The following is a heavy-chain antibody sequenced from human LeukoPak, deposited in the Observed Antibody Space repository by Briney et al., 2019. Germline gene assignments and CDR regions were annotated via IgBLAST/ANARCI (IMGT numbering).Heavy chain of an antibody. J-gene: IGHJ4*02. CDR1: GFTVSSNY. CDR2: IYSGGST. V-gene: IGHV3-53*01. Sequence: PGGSLRLSCAVSGFTVSSNYMSWVRQAPGKGLEWVSVIYSGGSTYYADSVKGRFTISRDNSKNTLYLQMNSLRAEDTAVYCCARGGVVFTSYFDYWGQGTLVTVSS. D-gene: IGHD3-22*01. CDR3: ARGGVVFTSYFDY.